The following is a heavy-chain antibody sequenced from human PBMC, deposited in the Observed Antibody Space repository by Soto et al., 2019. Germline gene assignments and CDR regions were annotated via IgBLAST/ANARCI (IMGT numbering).Heavy chain of an antibody. CDR3: AREGIAARNFDY. CDR1: GFTFSSYG. CDR2: IWYDGSNK. Sequence: ESGGGVVQPGRSLRLPCAASGFTFSSYGMHWVRQAPGKGLEWVAVIWYDGSNKYYADSVKGRFTISRDNSKNTLYLQMNSLRAEDTAVYYCAREGIAARNFDYWGQGTLVTVSS. V-gene: IGHV3-33*01. J-gene: IGHJ4*02. D-gene: IGHD6-6*01.